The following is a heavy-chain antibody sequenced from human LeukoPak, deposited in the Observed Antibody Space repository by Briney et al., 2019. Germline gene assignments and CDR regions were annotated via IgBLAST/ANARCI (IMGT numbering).Heavy chain of an antibody. CDR3: ARFAVHRRITVAGQFGLDY. CDR2: ISGSGGST. D-gene: IGHD6-19*01. V-gene: IGHV3-23*01. CDR1: GFTFSSYA. Sequence: GGSLRLSCAASGFTFSSYAMSWVRQAPGKGLEWVSAISGSGGSTNYAQKFQGRVTMTRDTSTSTVYMELSSLRSEDTAVYYCARFAVHRRITVAGQFGLDYWGQGTLVSLSS. J-gene: IGHJ4*02.